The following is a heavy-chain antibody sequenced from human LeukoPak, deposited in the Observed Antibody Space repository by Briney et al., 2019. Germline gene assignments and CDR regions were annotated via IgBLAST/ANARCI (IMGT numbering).Heavy chain of an antibody. D-gene: IGHD3-10*01. CDR2: INPNSGGT. CDR3: AGGPGLWFGELGYY. CDR1: GYTFTGYY. Sequence: ASVKVSCKASGYTFTGYYMHWVRQAPGQGLYGMEWINPNSGGTNYAQKFQGRVTMTRDTSISTAYMELSRLRSDDTVVYYCAGGPGLWFGELGYYWGQGTLVTVSS. V-gene: IGHV1-2*02. J-gene: IGHJ4*02.